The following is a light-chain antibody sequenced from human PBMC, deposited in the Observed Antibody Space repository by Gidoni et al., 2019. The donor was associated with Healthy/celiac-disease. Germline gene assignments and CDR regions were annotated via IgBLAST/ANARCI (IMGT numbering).Light chain of an antibody. CDR3: GTWDSSLSAVV. V-gene: IGLV1-51*01. CDR1: SSNIGNNY. Sequence: PGQKVTISCSGSSSNIGNNYVSWYQQLPGTAPKLLIYDNNNRPSGIPDRFSGSKSGKSATLGITGLQTGDEADYYCGTWDSSLSAVVFDGGTKLTVL. J-gene: IGLJ2*01. CDR2: DNN.